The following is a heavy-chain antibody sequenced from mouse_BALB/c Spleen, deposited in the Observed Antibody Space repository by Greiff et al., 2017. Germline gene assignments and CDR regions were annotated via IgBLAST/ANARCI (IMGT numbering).Heavy chain of an antibody. CDR3: ARLSYDGCFDY. D-gene: IGHD2-3*01. CDR2: INSNGGST. Sequence: EVKLVESGGGLVKLGGSLKLSCAASGFTFSSYYMSWVRQTPEKRLELVAAINSNGGSTYYPDTVKGRFTISRDNAKNTLYLQMSSLKSEDTALYYCARLSYDGCFDYWGQGTTLTVSS. V-gene: IGHV5-6-2*01. CDR1: GFTFSSYY. J-gene: IGHJ2*01.